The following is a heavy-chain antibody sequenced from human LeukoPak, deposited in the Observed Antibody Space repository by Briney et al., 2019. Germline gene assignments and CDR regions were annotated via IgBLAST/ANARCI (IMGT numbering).Heavy chain of an antibody. CDR2: ISSSSSYI. J-gene: IGHJ4*02. CDR1: GFTFSSYS. CDR3: ARDENMVRGVITHGY. V-gene: IGHV3-21*01. Sequence: GGSLRLSCAASGFTFSSYSMNWVRQAPGKGLEWVSSISSSSSYIYYADSVKGRFTISRDNAKNLLYLQMNSLRAEDTAVYYCARDENMVRGVITHGYWGQGTLVTVSS. D-gene: IGHD3-10*01.